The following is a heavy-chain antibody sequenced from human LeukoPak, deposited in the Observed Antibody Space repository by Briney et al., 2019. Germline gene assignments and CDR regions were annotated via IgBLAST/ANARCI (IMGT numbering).Heavy chain of an antibody. CDR1: GLTFGDYA. Sequence: GGSLRLSCTASGLTFGDYAMSWFRQAPGKGLEWVGFIRSKAYGGTTEYAASVKGRFTISRDDSKSIAYLQMNSLKTEDTAVYYCTREVGYSGYDSFDYWGQGTLVTVSS. CDR3: TREVGYSGYDSFDY. D-gene: IGHD5-12*01. J-gene: IGHJ4*02. CDR2: IRSKAYGGTT. V-gene: IGHV3-49*03.